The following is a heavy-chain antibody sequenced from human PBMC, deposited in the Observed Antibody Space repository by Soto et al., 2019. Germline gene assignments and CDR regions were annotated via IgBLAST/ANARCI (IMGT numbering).Heavy chain of an antibody. D-gene: IGHD4-17*01. CDR2: IYYSGST. V-gene: IGHV4-61*08. CDR1: GGSISSGGYY. J-gene: IGHJ6*02. Sequence: SETLSLTCTVSGGSISSGGYYWSWIRQHPGKGLEWIGYIYYSGSTYYNPSLKSRVTISMDLSKKEFSLMLKSVTAADTAVYFCARGDDYGGPDTVGPAAGGLDAWGQGTPVTVSS. CDR3: ARGDDYGGPDTVGPAAGGLDA.